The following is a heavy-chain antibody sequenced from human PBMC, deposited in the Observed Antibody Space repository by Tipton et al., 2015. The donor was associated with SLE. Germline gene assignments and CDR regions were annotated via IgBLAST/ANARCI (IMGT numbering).Heavy chain of an antibody. Sequence: TLSLTCAVYGGSFSGYHWTWIRQPPGKGLEWLGSIYYSGTSYYNPSLKSRVTISVDTSKNQISLKLRSVTAADTAVYYCAGTPWLVRFEYWGQGTLVNVSP. CDR3: AGTPWLVRFEY. V-gene: IGHV4-34*01. J-gene: IGHJ4*02. CDR1: GGSFSGYH. CDR2: IYYSGTS. D-gene: IGHD3-10*01.